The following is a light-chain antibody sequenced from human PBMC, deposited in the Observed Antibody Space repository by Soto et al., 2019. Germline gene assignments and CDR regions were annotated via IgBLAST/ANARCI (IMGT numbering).Light chain of an antibody. V-gene: IGLV1-40*01. CDR1: SSSIGAGFD. Sequence: SALRPPPSVSGAPGQRVAISCTGSSSSIGAGFDVHWYQQLPGTAPRLLIYGNSYRPSGVPDRVSGSKSGTSASLVITGLQAEDEADYHCQSYDSSLSGYVFGTGTKVTVL. CDR3: QSYDSSLSGYV. CDR2: GNS. J-gene: IGLJ1*01.